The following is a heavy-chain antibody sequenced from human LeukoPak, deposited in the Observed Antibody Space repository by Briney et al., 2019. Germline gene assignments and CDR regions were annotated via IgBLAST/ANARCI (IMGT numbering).Heavy chain of an antibody. D-gene: IGHD6-19*01. V-gene: IGHV1-46*01. CDR2: INPRGDTT. J-gene: IGHJ3*01. Sequence: ASLKVSCKASVYTLTAHYMHWVRQAPRQRPEGMGIINPRGDTTPYAQIFQGRVNITRDMYTSTVYMELSSLSSDDTAVYYCARRRAGPEGAFYLWGQGKRATVSS. CDR3: ARRRAGPEGAFYL. CDR1: VYTLTAHY.